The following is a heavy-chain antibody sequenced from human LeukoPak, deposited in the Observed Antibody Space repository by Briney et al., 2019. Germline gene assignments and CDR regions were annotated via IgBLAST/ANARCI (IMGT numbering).Heavy chain of an antibody. Sequence: GGSLRLSCAASGFTFSDYAMSWVRQAPGKGLEWVSVVTSSGGGALYADSVKGRFTISRDNSRNTLYLQMNSLRAEDTAVYYCANVGGISCYSRLCGDSWGQGTLVTVSS. J-gene: IGHJ4*02. D-gene: IGHD2-15*01. CDR2: VTSSGGGA. CDR3: ANVGGISCYSRLCGDS. V-gene: IGHV3-23*01. CDR1: GFTFSDYA.